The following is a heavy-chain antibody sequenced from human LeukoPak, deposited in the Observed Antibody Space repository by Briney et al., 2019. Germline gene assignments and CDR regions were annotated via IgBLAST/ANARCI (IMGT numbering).Heavy chain of an antibody. CDR3: ALEMATLVY. CDR1: GGSFSGYY. D-gene: IGHD5-24*01. CDR2: INHSGST. V-gene: IGHV4-34*01. J-gene: IGHJ4*02. Sequence: SETLSLTCAVYGGSFSGYYWSWIRQPPGKGLEWIGEINHSGSTNYNPSLKSRVTISVDTSKNQFSLKLSSVTAADTAVSYCALEMATLVYWGQGTLVTVSS.